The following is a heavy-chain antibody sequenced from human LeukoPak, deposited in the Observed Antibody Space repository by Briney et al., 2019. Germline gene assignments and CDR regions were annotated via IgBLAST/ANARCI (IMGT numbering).Heavy chain of an antibody. D-gene: IGHD6-19*01. CDR2: IYYSGST. J-gene: IGHJ4*02. CDR3: ARLLMGSSGWHTIHLHGRSSWTDY. Sequence: SETLSLTCTVSGGSISSSSYYWGWIRQPPGKGLEWIGSIYYSGSTYYNPSLKSRVTISVDTSKNQFSLKLSSVTAADTAVYYCARLLMGSSGWHTIHLHGRSSWTDYWGQGTLVTVSS. V-gene: IGHV4-39*07. CDR1: GGSISSSSYY.